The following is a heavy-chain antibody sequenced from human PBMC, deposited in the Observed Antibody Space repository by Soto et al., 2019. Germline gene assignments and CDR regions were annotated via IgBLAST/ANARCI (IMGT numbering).Heavy chain of an antibody. D-gene: IGHD6-13*01. CDR2: IIPTFERP. J-gene: IGHJ3*01. Sequence: QVQLVQSGAEVKKPGSSVKVSCMASGGTFRRYALSWIRQAPGQGLEWMGGIIPTFERPNYAQRFQGRLTIIADESTSTAYMELSSLRSDDRAVYYCARGSGWYQSAFDLWGQGTMVTVSS. CDR3: ARGSGWYQSAFDL. CDR1: GGTFRRYA. V-gene: IGHV1-69*12.